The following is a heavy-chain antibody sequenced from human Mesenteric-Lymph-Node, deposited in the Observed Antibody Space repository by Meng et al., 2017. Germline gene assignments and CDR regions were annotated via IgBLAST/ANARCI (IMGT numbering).Heavy chain of an antibody. CDR2: INHSGST. Sequence: SETLSLTCAVYGGSFSGYYWSWIRQPPGKGLEWIGEINHSGSTNYNPSLKSRVTISVDTSKNQFSLKLSSVTAADTAVYYCAVVAPNYYGSGSYTPHAFDIWGQGTMVTVSS. CDR3: AVVAPNYYGSGSYTPHAFDI. D-gene: IGHD3-10*01. J-gene: IGHJ3*02. CDR1: GGSFSGYY. V-gene: IGHV4-34*01.